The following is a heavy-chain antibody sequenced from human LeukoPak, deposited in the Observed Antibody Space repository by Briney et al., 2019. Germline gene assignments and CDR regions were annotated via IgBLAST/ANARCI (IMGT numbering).Heavy chain of an antibody. V-gene: IGHV1-2*02. Sequence: ASVKVSCKASGYTFTGYYMHWLRQAPGQGREWMGWINPNSGGTNYAQKFQGRVTMTRDTSISTAYMELSRLRSDDTAVYYCARGREQWLVESYYYYGMDVWGQGTTVTVSS. D-gene: IGHD6-19*01. CDR2: INPNSGGT. J-gene: IGHJ6*02. CDR3: ARGREQWLVESYYYYGMDV. CDR1: GYTFTGYY.